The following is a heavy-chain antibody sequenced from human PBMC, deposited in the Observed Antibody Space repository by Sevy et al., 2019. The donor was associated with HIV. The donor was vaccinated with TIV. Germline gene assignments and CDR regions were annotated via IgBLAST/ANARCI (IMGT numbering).Heavy chain of an antibody. CDR1: GFIFGDYG. V-gene: IGHV3-49*04. CDR2: FKSKIHGGTT. Sequence: GGSLRLPCTASGFIFGDYGMSWVRQAPGKGLEWIAFFKSKIHGGTTENAASVKGRFTISRDDSKNIVYLQMSNLKTEDTAVYYCTRWSGSQSIFDYWGQGTLVTVS. D-gene: IGHD1-26*01. J-gene: IGHJ4*02. CDR3: TRWSGSQSIFDY.